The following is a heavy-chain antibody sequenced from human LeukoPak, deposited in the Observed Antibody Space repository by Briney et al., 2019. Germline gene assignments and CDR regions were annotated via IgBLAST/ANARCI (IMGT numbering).Heavy chain of an antibody. CDR1: GGTFSSYA. J-gene: IGHJ6*02. CDR3: ARYPPPLGYCSSTSCYYYYGMDV. V-gene: IGHV1-69*13. D-gene: IGHD2-2*01. CDR2: IIPIFGTA. Sequence: ASVKVSCKASGGTFSSYAISWVRQAPGQGLEWMGGIIPIFGTANYAQKFQGRVTITADESTSTAYMELSSLRSEDTAVYYCARYPPPLGYCSSTSCYYYYGMDVWGQGTTVTVSS.